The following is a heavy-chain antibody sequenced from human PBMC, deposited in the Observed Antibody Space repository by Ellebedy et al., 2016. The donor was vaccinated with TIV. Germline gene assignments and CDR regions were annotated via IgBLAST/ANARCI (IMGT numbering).Heavy chain of an antibody. J-gene: IGHJ6*02. CDR2: IKQDGSEK. V-gene: IGHV3-7*01. CDR3: AKGLVVAATDGMDV. Sequence: GGSLRLXXAAPGFTFSSYWMSWVRQAPGKGLEWVANIKQDGSEKYYVDSVKGRFTISRDNAKNSLYLQMNSLRAEDTAVYYCAKGLVVAATDGMDVWGQGTTVTVSS. D-gene: IGHD2-15*01. CDR1: GFTFSSYW.